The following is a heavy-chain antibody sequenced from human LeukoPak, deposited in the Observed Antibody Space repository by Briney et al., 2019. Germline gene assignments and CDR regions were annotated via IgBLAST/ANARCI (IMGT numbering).Heavy chain of an antibody. CDR1: GFTFSNYW. CDR2: LYSGGNI. J-gene: IGHJ3*02. Sequence: GGSLRLSCAASGFTFSNYWMHWVRQAPGKGLECVSILYSGGNIYYADSVKGRFTISRDISKNTLDLQMSSLRAEDTAVYYCARLHMRAFDIWGQGTMVTVSS. D-gene: IGHD2-2*01. V-gene: IGHV3-53*01. CDR3: ARLHMRAFDI.